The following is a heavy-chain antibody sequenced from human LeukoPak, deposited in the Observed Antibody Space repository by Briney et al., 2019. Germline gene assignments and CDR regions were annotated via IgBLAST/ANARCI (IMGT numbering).Heavy chain of an antibody. CDR2: IYYSGST. Sequence: SETLSLTCTVSGGSISSYYWNWVRQPPGKGLEWIAYIYYSGSTSYNPSLKSRVTISVDTSKNQFSLKLSSVTAADTAVYYCARDPVSGAFDPWGQGTLVTVS. CDR3: ARDPVSGAFDP. V-gene: IGHV4-59*12. CDR1: GGSISSYY. J-gene: IGHJ5*02. D-gene: IGHD3-10*01.